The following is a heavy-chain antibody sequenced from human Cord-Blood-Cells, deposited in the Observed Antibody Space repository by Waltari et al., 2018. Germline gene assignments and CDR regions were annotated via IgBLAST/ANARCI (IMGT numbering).Heavy chain of an antibody. V-gene: IGHV1-8*03. J-gene: IGHJ6*03. D-gene: IGHD5-12*01. Sequence: QVQLVQSGAEVKKPGASVKVSCKASGYTFTSYDINWVRQATGQGLEWMGWMHANSGKTGYAQKFQGRVTSTRNTSISTAYMELSSRRSEDTAVDYCARGYSGSYYSYMDVWGKGTTVTVSS. CDR1: GYTFTSYD. CDR3: ARGYSGSYYSYMDV. CDR2: MHANSGKT.